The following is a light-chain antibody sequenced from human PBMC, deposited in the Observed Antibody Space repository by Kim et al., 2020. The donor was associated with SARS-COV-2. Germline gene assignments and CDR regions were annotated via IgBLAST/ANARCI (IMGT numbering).Light chain of an antibody. V-gene: IGKV3-20*01. CDR2: GAS. CDR1: QSVSSSY. Sequence: EIVLTQSPCTLSLSPGERVTLSCRASQSVSSSYLAWYQQKPGQAPRLLIYGASSRATGIPDRFSGSGSGTDFTLTISRLEPEDVAVYYCQQYGSSRTFGQGTKVEIK. CDR3: QQYGSSRT. J-gene: IGKJ1*01.